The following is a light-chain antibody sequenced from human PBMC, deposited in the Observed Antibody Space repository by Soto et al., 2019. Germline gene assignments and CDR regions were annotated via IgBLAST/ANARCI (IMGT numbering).Light chain of an antibody. V-gene: IGLV1-44*01. J-gene: IGLJ3*02. CDR3: STWDDSLNGWV. Sequence: QPVLTQPPSVSGTPGLRVNISCSGGISNIGKDTVNWYQQLPGTAPKLLMFNDDKRPSGVPDRFSGSRSGTSASLAISGFQSDDEAVYFCSTWDDSLNGWVFGGGTKVTVL. CDR2: NDD. CDR1: ISNIGKDT.